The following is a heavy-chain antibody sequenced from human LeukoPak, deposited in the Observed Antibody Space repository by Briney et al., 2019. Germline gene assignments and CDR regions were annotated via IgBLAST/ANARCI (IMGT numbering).Heavy chain of an antibody. CDR3: AKDGGGYCSGGSCIG. V-gene: IGHV3-23*01. J-gene: IGHJ4*02. Sequence: TGGSLRLSCVASGFTFSSYAMSWVRQAPGKGLEWVSAISGSGGSTYYADSVKGRFTISRDNSKNTLYLQMNSLRAEDTAVYYCAKDGGGYCSGGSCIGWGQGTLVTVSS. CDR2: ISGSGGST. CDR1: GFTFSSYA. D-gene: IGHD2-15*01.